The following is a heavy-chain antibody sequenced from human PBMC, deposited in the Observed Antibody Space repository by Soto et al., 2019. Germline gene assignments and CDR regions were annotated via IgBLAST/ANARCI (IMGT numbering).Heavy chain of an antibody. CDR3: ARDGQLLKFYYYYGMDV. V-gene: IGHV1-18*01. D-gene: IGHD6-13*01. J-gene: IGHJ6*02. CDR2: ISAYNGNT. CDR1: GYTFTSYD. Sequence: ASVKVSCKASGYTFTSYDINWVRQATGQGLEWMGWISAYNGNTNYAQKLQGRVTMTTDTSTSTAYMELRSLRSDDTAVYYCARDGQLLKFYYYYGMDVWGQGTTVTVSS.